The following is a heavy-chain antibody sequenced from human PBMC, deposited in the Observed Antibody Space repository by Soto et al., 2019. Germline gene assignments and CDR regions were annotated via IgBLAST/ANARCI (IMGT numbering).Heavy chain of an antibody. V-gene: IGHV1-8*01. CDR2: MNPNSGNT. D-gene: IGHD3-3*01. Sequence: ASVKVSCKASGYTFTSYDINWVRQATGQGLEWMGWMNPNSGNTGYAQKFQGRVTMTRNTSISTAYMELSSLRSEDTAVYYCARTDRKSARYYDFWSGYSYDAFDIWGQGTMVTVSS. CDR3: ARTDRKSARYYDFWSGYSYDAFDI. CDR1: GYTFTSYD. J-gene: IGHJ3*02.